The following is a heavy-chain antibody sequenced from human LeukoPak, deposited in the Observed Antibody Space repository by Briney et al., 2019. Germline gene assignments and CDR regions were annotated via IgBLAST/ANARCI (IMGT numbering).Heavy chain of an antibody. V-gene: IGHV4-59*01. D-gene: IGHD3-10*01. Sequence: PSETLSLTCTVSGGSISSYYWSWIRQPPGKGLEWVGYIYYSGYTNYNPSLKSRVTISVDTSKNQFSLKLSSVTAADTAVYYCARTTMVRGTYYMDVWGKGTTVTISS. CDR3: ARTTMVRGTYYMDV. J-gene: IGHJ6*03. CDR1: GGSISSYY. CDR2: IYYSGYT.